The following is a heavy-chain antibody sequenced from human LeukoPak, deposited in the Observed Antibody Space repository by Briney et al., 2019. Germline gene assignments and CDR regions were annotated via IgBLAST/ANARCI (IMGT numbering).Heavy chain of an antibody. J-gene: IGHJ4*02. Sequence: GGSLRLSCAASGFTFSSYSMNWVRQAPGKGLEWVSYISSSSSTIYYADSVKGRFTISRDNAKNSLYLQMNSLRAEDTAVYYRARGGFGELFSSDYWGQGTLVTVSS. V-gene: IGHV3-48*01. D-gene: IGHD3-10*01. CDR3: ARGGFGELFSSDY. CDR1: GFTFSSYS. CDR2: ISSSSSTI.